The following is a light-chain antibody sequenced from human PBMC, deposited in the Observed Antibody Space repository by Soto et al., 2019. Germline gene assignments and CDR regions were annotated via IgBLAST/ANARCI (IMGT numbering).Light chain of an antibody. Sequence: DIQLTQSPSSLSPSVGDRVTITCLASQGISSYLAWYKPQPGKAPKLLIYAASTLQSGVPSRVSGSGSGTDVTLTISSLQPEDGATYYGQQSYSTPQTFGQGTKVDIK. CDR3: QQSYSTPQT. CDR2: AAS. CDR1: QGISSY. V-gene: IGKV1-39*01. J-gene: IGKJ1*01.